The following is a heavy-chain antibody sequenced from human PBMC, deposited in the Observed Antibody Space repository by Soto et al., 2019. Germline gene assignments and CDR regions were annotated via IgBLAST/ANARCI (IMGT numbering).Heavy chain of an antibody. D-gene: IGHD3-9*01. CDR3: ARDMGRVIIREYYFDY. CDR1: GFTFSSYG. Sequence: GESLKISCAASGFTFSSYGMHWVRQAPGKGLEWVAVIWYDGSNKYYADSVKGRFTISRDNSKNTLYLQMNSLRAEDTAVYYCARDMGRVIIREYYFDYWGQGTLVTVSS. J-gene: IGHJ4*02. CDR2: IWYDGSNK. V-gene: IGHV3-33*01.